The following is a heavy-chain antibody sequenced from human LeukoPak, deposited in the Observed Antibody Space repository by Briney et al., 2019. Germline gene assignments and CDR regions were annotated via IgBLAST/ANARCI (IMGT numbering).Heavy chain of an antibody. D-gene: IGHD1-26*01. V-gene: IGHV1-46*01. CDR1: GYTFTSYY. CDR2: INPSGGST. Sequence: GASVKVSCKASGYTFTSYYMHWVRQAPGQGLEWMGIINPSGGSTSYAQKFQGRVTMTRDTSTSTAHMELSSLRPEDTAVYYCAKESGRGYSGNLATFDIWGQGTMVTVSS. CDR3: AKESGRGYSGNLATFDI. J-gene: IGHJ3*02.